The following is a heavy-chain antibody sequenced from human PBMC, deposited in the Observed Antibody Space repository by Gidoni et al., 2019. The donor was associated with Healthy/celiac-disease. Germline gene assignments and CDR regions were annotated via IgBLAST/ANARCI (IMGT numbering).Heavy chain of an antibody. Sequence: QVQLQESGPVLVKPSATLSLTCTVSGRSVSSGSYYWSWIRQPPGKGLEWIGYIYYSGSTNYNPSLKSRVTISVDTSKNQFSLKLSSVTAADTAVYYCARVNNGGDCWSGGSNFDYWGQGTLVTVSS. D-gene: IGHD3-3*01. V-gene: IGHV4-61*01. J-gene: IGHJ4*02. CDR2: IYYSGST. CDR1: GRSVSSGSYY. CDR3: ARVNNGGDCWSGGSNFDY.